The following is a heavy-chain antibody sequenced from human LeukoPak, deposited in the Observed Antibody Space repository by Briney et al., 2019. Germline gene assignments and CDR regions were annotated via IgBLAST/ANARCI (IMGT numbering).Heavy chain of an antibody. J-gene: IGHJ4*02. D-gene: IGHD1-26*01. CDR3: ARFQGGTGFYY. CDR1: GGSFTTSDFD. V-gene: IGHV4-39*01. Sequence: SETLSLTCTVSGGSFTTSDFDWAWIRQPPGQGFEWIATISSSGKAYYYPSLMSRVTISVDTSKNQFSLDVTSVTAADTGLFYCARFQGGTGFYYCGRGILVIVS. CDR2: ISSSGKA.